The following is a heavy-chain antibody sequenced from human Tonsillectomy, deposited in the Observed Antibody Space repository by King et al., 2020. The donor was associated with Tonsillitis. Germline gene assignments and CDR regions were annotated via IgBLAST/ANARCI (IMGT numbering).Heavy chain of an antibody. J-gene: IGHJ4*02. V-gene: IGHV4-39*01. CDR1: GGSISSSDYY. CDR2: IYYTGST. D-gene: IGHD3-16*02. CDR3: AGHNGDYIWGSYRPLDY. Sequence: QLQESGPGLVKPSETLSLTCTVSGGSISSSDYYWGWIRQPPGKGLEWIGSIYYTGSTYYSPSLKNRATISVDTSKNQFSLILSSVTAADTAVYYCAGHNGDYIWGSYRPLDYWGQGTLVTVSS.